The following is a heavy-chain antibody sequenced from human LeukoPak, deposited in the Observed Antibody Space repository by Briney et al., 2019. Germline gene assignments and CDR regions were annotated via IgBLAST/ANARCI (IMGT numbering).Heavy chain of an antibody. V-gene: IGHV3-23*01. CDR3: ATRTVGAIYY. Sequence: RGGSLRLSCAGSGFTFNNYAMSWVRQAPGRGLEWVSAVSGSGTATFYADSAKGRFTISRDDSKNTLFLQMNSLRADDTAVYFCATRTVGAIYYWGQGTLVTVSS. J-gene: IGHJ4*02. CDR1: GFTFNNYA. D-gene: IGHD1-26*01. CDR2: VSGSGTAT.